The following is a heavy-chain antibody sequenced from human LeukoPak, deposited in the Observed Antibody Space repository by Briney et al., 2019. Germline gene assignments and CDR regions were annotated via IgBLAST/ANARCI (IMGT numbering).Heavy chain of an antibody. J-gene: IGHJ4*02. Sequence: PSETLSLTCTVSGGSISSYYWSWIRQPPGKGLEWIGYIYYSGSTNYNPSLKSRVTISVDTSKNQFSLKLSSATAADTAVYYCARESRGVRGVMTKDAMYYWGQGTLVTVSS. CDR3: ARESRGVRGVMTKDAMYY. V-gene: IGHV4-59*12. CDR2: IYYSGST. D-gene: IGHD3-10*01. CDR1: GGSISSYY.